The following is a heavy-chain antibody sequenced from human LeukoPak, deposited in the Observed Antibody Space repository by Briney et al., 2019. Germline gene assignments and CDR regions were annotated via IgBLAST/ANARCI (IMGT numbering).Heavy chain of an antibody. J-gene: IGHJ4*02. CDR1: GFTFSSYS. D-gene: IGHD3-22*01. V-gene: IGHV3-48*01. CDR3: AKNIHYYDSSGYYYEGHYFDY. CDR2: ISSSSSTI. Sequence: GGSLRLSCAASGFTFSSYSMNWVRQAPGKGLEWVSYISSSSSTIYYADSVKGRFTISRDNSKNTLYLQMNSLRAEDTAVYYCAKNIHYYDSSGYYYEGHYFDYWGQGTLVTVSS.